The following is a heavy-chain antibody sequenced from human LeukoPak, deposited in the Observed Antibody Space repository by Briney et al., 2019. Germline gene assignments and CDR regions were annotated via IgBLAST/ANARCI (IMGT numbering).Heavy chain of an antibody. CDR1: GFTFSSYS. J-gene: IGHJ4*02. Sequence: GGSLRLSCAASGFTFSSYSMNWVRQAPGKGLEWVSSISSSSSYIYYADSVKGRFTISRDNSKNTLYLQMNSLRAEDTAVYYCAKDPNVRYGDYIIRWGQGTLVIVSS. D-gene: IGHD4-17*01. V-gene: IGHV3-21*04. CDR3: AKDPNVRYGDYIIR. CDR2: ISSSSSYI.